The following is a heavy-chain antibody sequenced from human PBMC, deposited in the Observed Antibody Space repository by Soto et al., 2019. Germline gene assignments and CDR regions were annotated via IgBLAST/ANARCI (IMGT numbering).Heavy chain of an antibody. V-gene: IGHV4-4*07. CDR2: MYTKERT. Sequence: SGTLARTCTLSVFSITNYYCGLILQPSGKGLEWIGRMYTKERTNYNLSFKSRVTISVDTSKNQFSMKLNAVTAADKAFYYCARDDYKEGGNKWFDPWGKGHMVPVS. CDR3: ARDDYKEGGNKWFDP. CDR1: VFSITNYY. J-gene: IGHJ5*02. D-gene: IGHD3-16*01.